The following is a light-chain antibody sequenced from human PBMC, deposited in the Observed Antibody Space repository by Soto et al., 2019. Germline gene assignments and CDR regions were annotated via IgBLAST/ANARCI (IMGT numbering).Light chain of an antibody. CDR3: QQRSNWPPIT. CDR2: ASS. J-gene: IGKJ5*01. Sequence: EIVLTQSPGTLSLSPGERATLSCKTSQTSGSNFLAWYQHKPGQAPRLLIYASSNRATGIPDRFSGSASGPDFTLTINRLEPEDFAVYYCQQRSNWPPITFGQGTRLEI. V-gene: IGKV3D-20*02. CDR1: QTSGSNF.